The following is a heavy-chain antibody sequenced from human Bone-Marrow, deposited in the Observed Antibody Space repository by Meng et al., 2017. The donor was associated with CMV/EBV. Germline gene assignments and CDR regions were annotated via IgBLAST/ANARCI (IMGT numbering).Heavy chain of an antibody. CDR3: ARDFQISSYSYYGMDV. CDR1: FAFASDA. CDR2: VYGDDSRP. V-gene: IGHV3-23*03. Sequence: FAFASDARSWVGRAPGRGLEWVSMVYGDDSRPYYADSVRGRFTISRDDSKKTLYLRMSSLRADDTAVYYCARDFQISSYSYYGMDVWGLGTTVTVSS. D-gene: IGHD2-21*01. J-gene: IGHJ6*02.